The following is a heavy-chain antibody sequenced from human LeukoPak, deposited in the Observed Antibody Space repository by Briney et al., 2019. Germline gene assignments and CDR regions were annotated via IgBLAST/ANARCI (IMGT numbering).Heavy chain of an antibody. CDR1: GFTFSSYW. V-gene: IGHV3-74*01. CDR2: SNGDGSIT. Sequence: GGSLRLSCAASGFTFSSYWMHWVRHAPGKGLVWVSRSNGDGSITRYADSVKGRFTISRDNAKNTLDLHMNSLRAEDTAVYSCARELVVRVGDYFDNWGQGTLVTVSS. CDR3: ARELVVRVGDYFDN. J-gene: IGHJ4*02. D-gene: IGHD2-2*01.